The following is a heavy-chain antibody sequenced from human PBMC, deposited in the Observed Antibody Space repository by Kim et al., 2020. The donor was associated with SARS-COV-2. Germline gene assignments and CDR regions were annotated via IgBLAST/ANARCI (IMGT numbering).Heavy chain of an antibody. V-gene: IGHV3-11*03. Sequence: VKGRFTISRDNAKNSLLLQMNSLRSDDTAVYYCARRYYYDSSGYFAFGYWGQGTLVTVSS. J-gene: IGHJ4*02. D-gene: IGHD3-22*01. CDR3: ARRYYYDSSGYFAFGY.